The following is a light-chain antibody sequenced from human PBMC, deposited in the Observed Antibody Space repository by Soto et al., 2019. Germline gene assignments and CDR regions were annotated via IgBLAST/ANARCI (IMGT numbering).Light chain of an antibody. CDR3: QQYNDCTRT. Sequence: ELEMTQSPATLSMSPGDRATLSCRASQSVGTSLAWYQQKPGQSPRLLMYGASTGATGIPARFSGSGSGTEFTLTISSLQSEDFAIDYCQQYNDCTRTFGQGTKVEMK. CDR1: QSVGTS. CDR2: GAS. J-gene: IGKJ1*01. V-gene: IGKV3D-15*01.